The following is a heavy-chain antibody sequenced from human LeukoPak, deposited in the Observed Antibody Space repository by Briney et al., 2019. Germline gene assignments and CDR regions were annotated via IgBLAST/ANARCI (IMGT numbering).Heavy chain of an antibody. J-gene: IGHJ4*02. Sequence: PGGSLRLSCAASRFTLSTYWMSWVRQAPGKGLEWVAHIKQDGSQEYYVDSVKGRFTISRDSAKNSLYLQINSLRADDTAVYYCARGVPYDSWSGPHYSDYWGQGTLVTVSS. CDR2: IKQDGSQE. CDR3: ARGVPYDSWSGPHYSDY. CDR1: RFTLSTYW. V-gene: IGHV3-7*01. D-gene: IGHD3-3*01.